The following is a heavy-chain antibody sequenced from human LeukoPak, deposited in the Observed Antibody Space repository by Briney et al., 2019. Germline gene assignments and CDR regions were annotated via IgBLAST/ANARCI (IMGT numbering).Heavy chain of an antibody. CDR3: ARLQYSDGYVDY. V-gene: IGHV5-51*01. CDR2: IYPDDSDT. D-gene: IGHD5-18*01. J-gene: IGHJ4*02. CDR1: GYSFTNYW. Sequence: GESLKISCTGSGYSFTNYWIGWVRQMPGKGLEWMGIIYPDDSDTRYRPSFQGQVTISADKSIATAYLQWSSLKASDTAMYYCARLQYSDGYVDYWGQGTLVTVSS.